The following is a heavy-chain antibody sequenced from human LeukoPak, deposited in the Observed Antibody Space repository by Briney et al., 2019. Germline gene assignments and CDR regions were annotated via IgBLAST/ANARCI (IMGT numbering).Heavy chain of an antibody. D-gene: IGHD6-19*01. V-gene: IGHV1-2*02. CDR2: INPNSGGT. J-gene: IGHJ4*02. CDR3: ARVLGIAVAGAGY. CDR1: GYTFTGYY. Sequence: ASVKVSCKASGYTFTGYYMHWVRQAPGQGLEWMGWINPNSGGTNYAQKFQGRVTMTRDTSISTAYMELSRLRSDDTAVYYCARVLGIAVAGAGYWGLGTLVTVSS.